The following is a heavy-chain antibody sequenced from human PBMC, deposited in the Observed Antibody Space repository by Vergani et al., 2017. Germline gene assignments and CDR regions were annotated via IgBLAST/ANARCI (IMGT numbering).Heavy chain of an antibody. CDR1: GYTFTSYA. D-gene: IGHD2-2*01. V-gene: IGHV1-3*01. CDR3: ARAGYCSSTSCARAVHYYYYMDV. J-gene: IGHJ6*03. CDR2: INAGNGNT. Sequence: QVQLVQSGAEVKKPGASVKVSCKASGYTFTSYAMHWVRQAPGQRLEWMGWINAGNGNTKYSQKFQGRVTITRDTSTSTAYMELRSLRSDDTAVYYCARAGYCSSTSCARAVHYYYYMDVWGKGTTVTVSS.